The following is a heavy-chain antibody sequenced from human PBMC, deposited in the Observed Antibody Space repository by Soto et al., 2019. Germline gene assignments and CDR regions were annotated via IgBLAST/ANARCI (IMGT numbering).Heavy chain of an antibody. CDR3: ARGVPIFMDY. J-gene: IGHJ4*02. D-gene: IGHD3-10*01. CDR2: INAGNGNT. Sequence: QVQLVQSGAEEKKPGASVKVSCRASGYTFTSYAIHWVRQAPGQRLGWMGWINAGNGNTKYSQKFPGRVTITRDTSASTAYMELSSLRSEDTAVYYCARGVPIFMDYWGQGTLVTVSS. V-gene: IGHV1-3*05. CDR1: GYTFTSYA.